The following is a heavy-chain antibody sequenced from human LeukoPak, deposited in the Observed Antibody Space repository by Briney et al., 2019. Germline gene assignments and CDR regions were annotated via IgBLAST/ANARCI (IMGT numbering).Heavy chain of an antibody. V-gene: IGHV3-13*04. J-gene: IGHJ4*02. CDR1: GFTFSGYD. D-gene: IGHD3-3*01. Sequence: PGGSLRLSCAASGFTFSGYDMHWVRQGIEKGLEWVSCIGTTGDTYYPGPVKGRFTTSRENAKNSLYLQMNSLRAGDTAVYYCARASRGVNYALDFWGQGTLVTVSS. CDR3: ARASRGVNYALDF. CDR2: IGTTGDT.